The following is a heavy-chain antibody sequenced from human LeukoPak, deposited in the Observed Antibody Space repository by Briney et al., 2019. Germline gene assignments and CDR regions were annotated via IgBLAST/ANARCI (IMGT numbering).Heavy chain of an antibody. V-gene: IGHV3-64*01. CDR2: ISSNGGGT. D-gene: IGHD4-17*01. CDR3: ARGGTTVPESFDY. J-gene: IGHJ4*02. Sequence: PGGSLRLSCAASGFTFSNYAMHWVRQAPGKGLEYVSAISSNGGGTYYANSVKGRFTVSRDNSKNTLYLQMGSLRAEDMAVYYCARGGTTVPESFDYWGQGTLVSVSS. CDR1: GFTFSNYA.